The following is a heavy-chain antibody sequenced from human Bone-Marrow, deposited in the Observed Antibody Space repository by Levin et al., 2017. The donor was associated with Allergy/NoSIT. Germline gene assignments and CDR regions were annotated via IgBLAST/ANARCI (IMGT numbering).Heavy chain of an antibody. CDR2: INSNTGGT. CDR1: GYIFTDHY. D-gene: IGHD6-19*01. V-gene: IGHV1-2*02. Sequence: ASVKVSCKASGYIFTDHYIHWVRQAPGQGLEWMGWINSNTGGTNYAQKFQGRVTMTRDTSSSTAFMDLTSLKSDDTALYYCTRASKWLIPDYWGQGTLVTVS. CDR3: TRASKWLIPDY. J-gene: IGHJ4*02.